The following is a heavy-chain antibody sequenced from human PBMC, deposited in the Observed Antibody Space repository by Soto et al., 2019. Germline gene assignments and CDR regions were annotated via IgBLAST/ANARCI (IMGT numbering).Heavy chain of an antibody. Sequence: EVQLLESGGGLVEPGGSLRLSCAASGFIFSSYGMNWVRQAPGKGLDWVSAISNSGGNTYYSDSVKGRFTISRDNSKNTLYRQMSSVRAEDTAVYYCAKERGDRGAYDSWGQGTLVTVSS. CDR2: ISNSGGNT. CDR3: AKERGDRGAYDS. V-gene: IGHV3-23*01. J-gene: IGHJ5*01. CDR1: GFIFSSYG. D-gene: IGHD2-21*02.